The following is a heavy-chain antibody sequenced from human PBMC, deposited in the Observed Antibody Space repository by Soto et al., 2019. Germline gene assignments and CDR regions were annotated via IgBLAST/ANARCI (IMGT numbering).Heavy chain of an antibody. D-gene: IGHD2-2*01. CDR2: IYYSGTT. J-gene: IGHJ5*02. CDR1: GFSISSGCYY. CDR3: ARCSLVVVPAPGFDP. Sequence: PSETLSLTCTFSGFSISSGCYYWSWIRQHPGKGLEWIGYIYYSGTTYYNPSLKSRVTISVDTSKNQFSLKLSSVSAADTALYYCARCSLVVVPAPGFDPWGRGNLVTVS. V-gene: IGHV4-31*03.